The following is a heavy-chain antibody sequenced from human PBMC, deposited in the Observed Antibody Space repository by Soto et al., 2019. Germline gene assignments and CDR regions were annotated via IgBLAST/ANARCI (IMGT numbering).Heavy chain of an antibody. Sequence: QITLKESGPTLVRPTQTLTLTCTFSGFSLSSSGVGVGWIRQPPGKALEWLALIYWDDDKRYSPSLKSRLTITKDTSKNQEVLTLTKLDTVDTATYYCARGGWTTYYRPFFDYWGQGTLVTVSS. CDR1: GFSLSSSGVG. CDR3: ARGGWTTYYRPFFDY. D-gene: IGHD3-10*01. CDR2: IYWDDDK. V-gene: IGHV2-5*02. J-gene: IGHJ4*02.